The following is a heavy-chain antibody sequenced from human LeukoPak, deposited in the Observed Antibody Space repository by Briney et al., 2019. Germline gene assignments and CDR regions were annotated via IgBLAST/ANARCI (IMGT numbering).Heavy chain of an antibody. CDR1: GFTFSSCA. V-gene: IGHV3-23*01. Sequence: PGGSLRLSCAISGFTFSSCAMSWVRQAPGKGLEWVSAIGAGGGSTYSADSVRGRFTISRDNSKNTLYLQMNSLRADDTAVYFCAKGPAGDILDYWGQGALVTVSS. J-gene: IGHJ4*02. CDR2: IGAGGGST. D-gene: IGHD4-17*01. CDR3: AKGPAGDILDY.